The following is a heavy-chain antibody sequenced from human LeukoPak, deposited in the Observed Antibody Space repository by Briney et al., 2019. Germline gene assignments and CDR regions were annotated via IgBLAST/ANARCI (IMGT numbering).Heavy chain of an antibody. V-gene: IGHV3-48*03. CDR2: ISTRGTNK. Sequence: GGSLRLSCAASGFTFSSYEMIWVRQAPGKGLEWISYISTRGTNKFLADYVKGRFTISRDNNKNSLYLQMNSLRAEDTAIYYCARAYLQLDYWGQGVLVTVSS. CDR1: GFTFSSYE. CDR3: ARAYLQLDY. J-gene: IGHJ4*02. D-gene: IGHD3-10*01.